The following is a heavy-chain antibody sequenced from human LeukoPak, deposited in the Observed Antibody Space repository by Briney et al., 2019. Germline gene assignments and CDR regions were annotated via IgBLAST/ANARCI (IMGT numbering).Heavy chain of an antibody. CDR2: IIPIFGTA. D-gene: IGHD2-15*01. Sequence: SVKVSCKASGGTFSSYAISWVRQAPGQGLEWMGGIIPIFGTANYAQKFQGRVTITADESTSTAYMELSGLRSEDTAVYYCAREMNYCSGGSCYPGYFDYWGQGTLVTVSS. V-gene: IGHV1-69*13. J-gene: IGHJ4*02. CDR1: GGTFSSYA. CDR3: AREMNYCSGGSCYPGYFDY.